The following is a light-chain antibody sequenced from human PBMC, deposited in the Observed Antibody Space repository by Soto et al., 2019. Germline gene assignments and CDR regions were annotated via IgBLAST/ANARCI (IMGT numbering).Light chain of an antibody. CDR3: QQYNSYPFA. Sequence: DIQMTQSPSTLSASVGDRVTITCRASQSISSWLAWYQQKPGKAPKLLIYKASSLESGVPSRFSGSGSGTDFTLTISSPQPDDFATYYCQQYNSYPFALGPGTKVYIK. V-gene: IGKV1-5*03. CDR2: KAS. CDR1: QSISSW. J-gene: IGKJ3*01.